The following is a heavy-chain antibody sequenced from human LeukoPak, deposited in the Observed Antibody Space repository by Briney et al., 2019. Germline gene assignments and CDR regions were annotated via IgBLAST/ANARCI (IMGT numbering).Heavy chain of an antibody. J-gene: IGHJ6*02. D-gene: IGHD6-13*01. CDR3: ASLPAAGTPYYYYYYGMDV. V-gene: IGHV4-34*01. CDR2: INHSGST. Sequence: SETLSLTCAVYGGSFSGYYWSWIRQPPGKGLEWIGEINHSGSTNYNPSLKSRVTISVDTSKNQFSLKLSPVTAADTAVYYCASLPAAGTPYYYYYYGMDVWGQGTTVTVSS. CDR1: GGSFSGYY.